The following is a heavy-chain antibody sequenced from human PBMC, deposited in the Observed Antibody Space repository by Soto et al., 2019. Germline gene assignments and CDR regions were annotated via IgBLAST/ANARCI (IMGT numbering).Heavy chain of an antibody. CDR3: ARGRRNCHENFDI. V-gene: IGHV4-30-4*01. Sequence: SEALSLTGTVSGGSIRSDYYYWSWIRQPPGKGPEWIGYIYYNGRTDYNPSLKSRVFISIETSKNQFSLNVNSVSAADTAVYYCARGRRNCHENFDILGPVTLLTVSS. CDR1: GGSIRSDYYY. D-gene: IGHD1-7*01. J-gene: IGHJ4*02. CDR2: IYYNGRT.